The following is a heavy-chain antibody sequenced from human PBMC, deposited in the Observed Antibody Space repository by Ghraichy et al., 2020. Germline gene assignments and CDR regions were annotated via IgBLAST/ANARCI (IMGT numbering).Heavy chain of an antibody. CDR3: ARDRVGATTSYYYYMDV. CDR1: GFIFSTYS. D-gene: IGHD1-26*01. V-gene: IGHV3-21*01. Sequence: GESLNISCAASGFIFSTYSMNWVRQVPGKGLEWVSSIRSSRSYIYYADSVEGRFTISRDNAKNSLFLQMNSLRAEDTAVYYCARDRVGATTSYYYYMDVWGKGTTVTVSS. J-gene: IGHJ6*03. CDR2: IRSSRSYI.